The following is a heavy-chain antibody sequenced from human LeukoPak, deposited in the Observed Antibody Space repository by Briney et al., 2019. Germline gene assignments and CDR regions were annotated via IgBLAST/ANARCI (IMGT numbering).Heavy chain of an antibody. CDR2: IDTSGQT. D-gene: IGHD6-13*01. CDR3: ARVSSSWYQDWYFDL. Sequence: SETLSLTCTVSGGSISSYYWSWSRQPAGKGLEWIGRIDTSGQTSYKPSLKSRVTMSVDTSKKQFSLKLSSVTAADTAVYNCARVSSSWYQDWYFDLWGRGTLVTVSS. J-gene: IGHJ2*01. V-gene: IGHV4-4*07. CDR1: GGSISSYY.